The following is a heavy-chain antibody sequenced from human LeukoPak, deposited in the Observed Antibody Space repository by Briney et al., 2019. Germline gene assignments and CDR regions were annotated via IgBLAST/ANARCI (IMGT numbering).Heavy chain of an antibody. D-gene: IGHD6-19*01. CDR2: ISAYNGNT. CDR3: ARDASYSSGAWDWFDP. J-gene: IGHJ5*02. Sequence: ASVKVSCKASGYTFTSYGISWVRQAPGQGLEWMGWISAYNGNTNYAQKLQGRVTMTTDTSTSTVYMELRSLRSDDTAVYYCARDASYSSGAWDWFDPWGQGTLVTVSS. CDR1: GYTFTSYG. V-gene: IGHV1-18*04.